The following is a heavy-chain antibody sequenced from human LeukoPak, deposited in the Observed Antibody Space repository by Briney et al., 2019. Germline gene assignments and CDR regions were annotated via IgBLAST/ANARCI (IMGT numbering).Heavy chain of an antibody. CDR1: GYRFYNDW. V-gene: IGHV5-51*01. CDR3: ARPNYYDSSGPDY. J-gene: IGHJ4*02. CDR2: IYPGDSDT. Sequence: GESLKISCKASGYRFYNDWIGWVRQMPGKGLEWMGIIYPGDSDTRYSPSFQGQVTISADKSISTAYLQWSSLKASDTAIYYCARPNYYDSSGPDYWGQGTLVTVSS. D-gene: IGHD3-22*01.